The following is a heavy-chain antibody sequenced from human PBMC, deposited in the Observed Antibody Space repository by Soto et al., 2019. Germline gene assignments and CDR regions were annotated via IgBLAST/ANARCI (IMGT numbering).Heavy chain of an antibody. Sequence: QVQLEQSGAEVKKPGSSVKVSCKASGASFNSFAISWVRQAPGQGLEWMGGIISIPGPATYALKFQGRVTITADESTTAAYMELSNLRSEDTAVYYCARDGAGYCTPTTCYTPFDYWGQGTLATVSS. CDR2: IISIPGPA. D-gene: IGHD2-8*01. V-gene: IGHV1-69*01. CDR3: ARDGAGYCTPTTCYTPFDY. CDR1: GASFNSFA. J-gene: IGHJ4*02.